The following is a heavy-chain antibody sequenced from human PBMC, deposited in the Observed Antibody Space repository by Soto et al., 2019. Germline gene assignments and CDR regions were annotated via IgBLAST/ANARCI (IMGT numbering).Heavy chain of an antibody. J-gene: IGHJ5*02. CDR3: ARHAVIAASISWLDP. Sequence: PGESLKISCKGSGYSFTTHWLGWVRQMPGKGLEWMGIIYPDDSETRYSPSFQGQVTISVDKSINTTYLQWRSLKASDTAVYYCARHAVIAASISWLDPWGQGTLVTVSS. V-gene: IGHV5-51*01. CDR2: IYPDDSET. D-gene: IGHD6-13*01. CDR1: GYSFTTHW.